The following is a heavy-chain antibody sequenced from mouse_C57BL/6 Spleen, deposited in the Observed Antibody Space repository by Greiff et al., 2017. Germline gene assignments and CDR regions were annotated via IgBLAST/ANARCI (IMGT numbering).Heavy chain of an antibody. Sequence: VKVVESGPGLVAPSQSLSITCTVSGFPLTSYAISWVRQPPGTGLEWLGVIWTGGGTNYNSALKSRLSISKENSKSQVLLKMNSLQTDDTARYYCARSDYYDSRYGNYAMDYWGQGTSVTVAS. J-gene: IGHJ4*01. D-gene: IGHD1-1*01. CDR3: ARSDYYDSRYGNYAMDY. CDR1: GFPLTSYA. CDR2: IWTGGGT. V-gene: IGHV2-9-1*01.